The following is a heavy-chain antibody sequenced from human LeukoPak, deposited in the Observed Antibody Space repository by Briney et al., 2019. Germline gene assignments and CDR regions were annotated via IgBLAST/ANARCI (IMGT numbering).Heavy chain of an antibody. CDR1: GYSFTSYW. Sequence: GESLKISCKGSGYSFTSYWIGWARQMPGKGLEWMGIIYPDDTDTRYSPSFQGQVTISADKSISTAYLQWSSLKGSDTAMYYCASPAGSSDAFDIWGQGTMVTVSS. D-gene: IGHD3-10*01. J-gene: IGHJ3*02. CDR3: ASPAGSSDAFDI. V-gene: IGHV5-51*01. CDR2: IYPDDTDT.